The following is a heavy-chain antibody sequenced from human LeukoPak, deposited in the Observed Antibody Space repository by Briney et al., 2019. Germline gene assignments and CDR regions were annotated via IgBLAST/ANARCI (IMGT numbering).Heavy chain of an antibody. CDR1: AFTFSDYS. CDR2: ISSGA. CDR3: ARGRGDYGSYYMDV. D-gene: IGHD4-17*01. V-gene: IGHV3-69-1*02. J-gene: IGHJ6*03. Sequence: PGGSLRLSCAASAFTFSDYSMNWVRQAPGKGLELVSSISSGAYSADSVKGRFTISRDNAKNSLYLQMNSLRAEDTAVYYCARGRGDYGSYYMDVWGKGTTVTVSS.